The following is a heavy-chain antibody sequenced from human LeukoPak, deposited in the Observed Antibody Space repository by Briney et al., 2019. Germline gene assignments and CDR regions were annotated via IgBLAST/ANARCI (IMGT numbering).Heavy chain of an antibody. J-gene: IGHJ4*02. V-gene: IGHV4-61*02. CDR1: GGSISSGSYY. CDR3: ARGLAAAAHDY. CDR2: IYTSGST. Sequence: SETLSLTCTVSGGSISSGSYYSSWIRQPAGKGLEWIVRIYTSGSTNYNPSLKSRVTISVDTSKNQFSLKLSSVTAADTAVYYCARGLAAAAHDYWGQGTLVTVSS. D-gene: IGHD6-13*01.